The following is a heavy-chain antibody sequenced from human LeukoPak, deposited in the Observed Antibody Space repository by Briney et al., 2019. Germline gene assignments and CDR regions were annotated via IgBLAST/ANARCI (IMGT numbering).Heavy chain of an antibody. Sequence: PSETLSLTCTVSGGSISSSSYYWGWIRQPPGKGLEWIGSIYYSGSTYYNPSLKSRVTMSVDTSKNQFSLKLSSVTAADTAVYYCASTPKLWFGELSPYYYYYMDVWGKGTTVTISS. J-gene: IGHJ6*03. D-gene: IGHD3-10*01. CDR3: ASTPKLWFGELSPYYYYYMDV. CDR2: IYYSGST. CDR1: GGSISSSSYY. V-gene: IGHV4-39*07.